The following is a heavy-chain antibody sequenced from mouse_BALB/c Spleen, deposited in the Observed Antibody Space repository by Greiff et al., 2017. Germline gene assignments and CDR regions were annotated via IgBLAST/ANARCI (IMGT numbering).Heavy chain of an antibody. J-gene: IGHJ2*01. CDR1: GYTFTSYW. CDR3: ARHYRYDSDY. CDR2: INPSTGYT. D-gene: IGHD2-14*01. Sequence: QVQLQQSGAELAKPGASVKMSCKASGYTFTSYWMHWVKQRPGQGLEWIGYINPSTGYTEYNQKFKDKATLTADKSSSTAYMQLSSLTSEDSAVYYCARHYRYDSDYWGQGTTLTVSS. V-gene: IGHV1-7*01.